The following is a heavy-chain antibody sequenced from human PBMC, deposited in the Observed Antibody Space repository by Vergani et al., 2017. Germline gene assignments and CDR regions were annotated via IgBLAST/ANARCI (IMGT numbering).Heavy chain of an antibody. CDR2: MFYSGST. Sequence: QVQLQESGPGLVKPSQTLSLICTVSGGSFSSGDYFWSWIRQPPGKGLEWIGFMFYSGSTYSNPSLKNRLTLSVDTSKNQFSLKLRSVTAADTAVYYCTRGWYYDSIAYWAYWGQGTLVTVSS. J-gene: IGHJ4*02. V-gene: IGHV4-30-4*08. D-gene: IGHD3-22*01. CDR3: TRGWYYDSIAYWAY. CDR1: GGSFSSGDYF.